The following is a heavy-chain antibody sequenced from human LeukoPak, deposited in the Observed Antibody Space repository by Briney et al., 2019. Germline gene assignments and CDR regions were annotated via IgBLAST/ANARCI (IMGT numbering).Heavy chain of an antibody. D-gene: IGHD2-15*01. CDR1: GGSISSYY. CDR2: IYYSGST. Sequence: SETLSLTCTVSGGSISSYYWSWIRQPPGKGLEWIGYIYYSGSTNYNPSLKSRVTISVDTSKNQFSLKLSSVTAADTAVYYCARRPTYCSGGSCPRYYYYGMDVWGQGTTVTVSS. J-gene: IGHJ6*02. CDR3: ARRPTYCSGGSCPRYYYYGMDV. V-gene: IGHV4-59*12.